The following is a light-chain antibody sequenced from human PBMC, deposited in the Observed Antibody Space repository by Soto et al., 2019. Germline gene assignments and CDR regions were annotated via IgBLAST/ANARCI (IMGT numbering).Light chain of an antibody. CDR1: QSISTY. CDR3: QQSHSTPYT. J-gene: IGKJ2*01. CDR2: AAS. V-gene: IGKV1-39*01. Sequence: DIQMTQSPSSLSASVGDRVTITCRASQSISTYLNWYQQNPGKAPKLLIYAASSLQSGVPSRFSGGGSGTEFTLTISSLQPEDFATYYCQQSHSTPYTFGPWTRLEIK.